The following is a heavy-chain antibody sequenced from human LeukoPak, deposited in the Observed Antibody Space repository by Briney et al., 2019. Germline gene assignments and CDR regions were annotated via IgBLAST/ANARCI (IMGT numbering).Heavy chain of an antibody. D-gene: IGHD3-16*02. Sequence: SETLSLTCTVSGYSISSGYYWGWIRQPPGKGLEWIGSIYHSGSTYYNPSLKSRVTISVDTSKNQFSLKLSSVTAADTAVYYCARIREGIEFDPWGQGTLVTVSS. CDR1: GYSISSGYY. CDR2: IYHSGST. CDR3: ARIREGIEFDP. J-gene: IGHJ5*02. V-gene: IGHV4-38-2*02.